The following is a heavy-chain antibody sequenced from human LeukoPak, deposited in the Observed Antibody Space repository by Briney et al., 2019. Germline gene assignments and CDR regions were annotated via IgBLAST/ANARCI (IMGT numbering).Heavy chain of an antibody. CDR3: AKPRDIDSWAFDV. V-gene: IGHV3-30*18. CDR1: GFTFNNHD. J-gene: IGHJ3*01. CDR2: ISYDGRNK. D-gene: IGHD2-15*01. Sequence: PGGSLRLSCAASGFTFNNHDMHWVRQAPGKGLECVAGISYDGRNKYYADSVKGRFTISRDNSKNTLNLQRNILRTENTAVYYCAKPRDIDSWAFDVWGQGTMVTVS.